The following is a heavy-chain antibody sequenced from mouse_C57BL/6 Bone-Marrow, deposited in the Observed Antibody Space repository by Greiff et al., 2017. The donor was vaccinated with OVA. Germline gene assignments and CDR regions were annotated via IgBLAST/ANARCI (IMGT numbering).Heavy chain of an antibody. CDR3: ARGYGSSYHWYFDV. CDR1: GYTFTDYN. D-gene: IGHD1-1*01. Sequence: EVQLQQSGPELVKPGASVKIPCKVSGYTFTDYNMDWVKQSHGKSLEWIGDINPNNGGTIYNQKFKGKATLTVDKSSSTAYMELRSLTSEDTAVYYCARGYGSSYHWYFDVWGTGTTVTVSS. CDR2: INPNNGGT. V-gene: IGHV1-18*01. J-gene: IGHJ1*03.